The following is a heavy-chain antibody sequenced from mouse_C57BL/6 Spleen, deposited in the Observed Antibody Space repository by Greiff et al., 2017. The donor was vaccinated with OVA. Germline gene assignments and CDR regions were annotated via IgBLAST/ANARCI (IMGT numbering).Heavy chain of an antibody. CDR2: IYPGSGST. V-gene: IGHV1-55*01. J-gene: IGHJ2*01. CDR3: AIITTAEGDY. D-gene: IGHD1-1*01. Sequence: VKLQESGAELVKPGASVKMSCKASGYTFTSYWITWVKQRPGQGLEWIGDIYPGSGSTNYNEKFKSKATLTVDTSSSTAYMQLSSLTSEDSAVYYCAIITTAEGDYWGQGTTLTVSS. CDR1: GYTFTSYW.